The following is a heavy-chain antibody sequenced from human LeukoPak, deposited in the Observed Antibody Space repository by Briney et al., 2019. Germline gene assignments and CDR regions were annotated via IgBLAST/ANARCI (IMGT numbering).Heavy chain of an antibody. V-gene: IGHV4-4*07. J-gene: IGHJ6*03. CDR1: GGSISSYY. CDR2: IYTSGST. D-gene: IGHD4-17*01. Sequence: SETLSLTCTVSGGSISSYYWSWIRQPAGKGLEWIGRIYTSGSTNYNPSLKSRVTMSVDTSKNQFSLKLSSVTAADTAVYYCARDGILGDYVDYYYYYMDVWGKGTTVTISS. CDR3: ARDGILGDYVDYYYYYMDV.